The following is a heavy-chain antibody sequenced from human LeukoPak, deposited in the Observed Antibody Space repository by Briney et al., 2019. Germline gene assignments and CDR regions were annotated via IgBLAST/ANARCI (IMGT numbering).Heavy chain of an antibody. V-gene: IGHV1-18*01. CDR1: GYTFTSNG. CDR2: ISTYNGNT. J-gene: IGHJ5*02. CDR3: ARLAAVAAAGNWFDP. Sequence: ASVKVSCKASGYTFTSNGISWVRQAPGQGLEWMGWISTYNGNTNYAQNLQGRVTMTTDTSTSTAYMELRSLRSDDTAVYYCARLAAVAAAGNWFDPWGQGTLDTVSS. D-gene: IGHD6-13*01.